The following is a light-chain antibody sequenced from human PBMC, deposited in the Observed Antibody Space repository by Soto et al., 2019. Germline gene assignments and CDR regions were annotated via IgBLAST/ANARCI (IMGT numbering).Light chain of an antibody. CDR3: AAWDDSLNGEV. Sequence: QSVLTQPPSVSGTPGQRVTISCSGSSSNIGSNTVNWYQQLPGTAPKLPIYSNDQRPSGVPDRFSGSQSGTSASLAISGLQSEDEADYYCAAWDDSLNGEVFGGGTKVTVL. CDR1: SSNIGSNT. J-gene: IGLJ3*02. CDR2: SND. V-gene: IGLV1-44*01.